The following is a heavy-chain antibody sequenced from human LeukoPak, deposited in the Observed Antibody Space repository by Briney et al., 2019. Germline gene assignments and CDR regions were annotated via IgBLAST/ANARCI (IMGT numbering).Heavy chain of an antibody. J-gene: IGHJ4*02. V-gene: IGHV3-30*02. D-gene: IGHD5-24*01. CDR1: GFTFSSYG. CDR2: IRYDGSNK. Sequence: GGSLRLSCAASGFTFSSYGMHWVRQAPGKGLEWVAFIRYDGSNKYYADSVKGRFTISRDNSKNTLYLQMNSLRAEDTAVYYCAKGGDGYNYEETYFDYWGQGTLVTVSS. CDR3: AKGGDGYNYEETYFDY.